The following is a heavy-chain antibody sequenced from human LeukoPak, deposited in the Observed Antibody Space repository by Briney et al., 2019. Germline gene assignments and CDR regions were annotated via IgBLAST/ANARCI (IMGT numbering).Heavy chain of an antibody. CDR3: AGPLKSIAARYFDP. D-gene: IGHD6-6*01. CDR2: IIPILGII. CDR1: GGTFSSYA. Sequence: ASVNVSCKASGGTFSSYAISWVRQAPAQGLEWMGRIIPILGIINYAQKFQGRVTITADKSTSTAYMELSSLRSEDTAVYYCAGPLKSIAARYFDPWGRGTLVTVSS. J-gene: IGHJ2*01. V-gene: IGHV1-69*04.